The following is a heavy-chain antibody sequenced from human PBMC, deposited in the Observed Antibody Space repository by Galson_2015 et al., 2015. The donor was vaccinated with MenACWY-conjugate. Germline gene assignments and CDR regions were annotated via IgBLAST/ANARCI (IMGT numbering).Heavy chain of an antibody. V-gene: IGHV2-5*02. Sequence: PALVKPTQTLTLSCTFSGFSLNTPGLGVAWIRQPPGKALEWLGIIYWDDDKRYTPSLKSRLTITTVPSRNEVVLTMTNMDPVDTATYYCAHKGLGSGTYYKYYFDYWGQGTLVTVSS. CDR1: GFSLNTPGLG. D-gene: IGHD3-10*01. J-gene: IGHJ4*02. CDR2: IYWDDDK. CDR3: AHKGLGSGTYYKYYFDY.